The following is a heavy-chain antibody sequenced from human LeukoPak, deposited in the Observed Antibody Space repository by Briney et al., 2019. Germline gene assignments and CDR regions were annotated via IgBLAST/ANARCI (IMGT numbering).Heavy chain of an antibody. J-gene: IGHJ3*02. V-gene: IGHV4-4*02. D-gene: IGHD3-22*01. CDR2: IYHSGST. CDR1: GGSISSSNW. Sequence: SETLSLTCAVSGGSISSSNWWSWVRQPPGKGLEWIGEIYHSGSTNYNPSLKSRVTISVDKSKNQFSLKLSSVTAADTAVYYCARGLPYCYDSSGYYRSDAFDIWGQRTMVTVSS. CDR3: ARGLPYCYDSSGYYRSDAFDI.